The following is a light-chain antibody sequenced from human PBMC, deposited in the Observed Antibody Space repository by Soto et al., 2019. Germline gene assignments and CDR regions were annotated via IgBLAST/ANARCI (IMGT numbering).Light chain of an antibody. CDR1: SSDVGAYNY. V-gene: IGLV2-14*01. CDR3: SSYSITSTRVV. J-gene: IGLJ2*01. Sequence: QSALTQPASVSGSPGQSITISCTGTSSDVGAYNYVSWYQQHPGKAPKLMIYEVTNRPSGVSNRFSGSKSGNTASLTISGLQAEDESDYYCSSYSITSTRVVFGGGTKLTVL. CDR2: EVT.